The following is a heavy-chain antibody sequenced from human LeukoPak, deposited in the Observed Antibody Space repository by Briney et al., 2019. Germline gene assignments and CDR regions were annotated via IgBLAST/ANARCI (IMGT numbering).Heavy chain of an antibody. CDR1: GFTVSSNY. CDR3: ASPSGSSSWYPYYFDY. V-gene: IGHV3-66*01. Sequence: GGSLRLSCAASGFTVSSNYMSWARQAPGKGLEWVSVIYSGGSTYYADSVKGRFTISRDNSKNTLYLQMNSLRAEDTAVYYCASPSGSSSWYPYYFDYWGQGTLVTVSS. J-gene: IGHJ4*02. CDR2: IYSGGST. D-gene: IGHD6-13*01.